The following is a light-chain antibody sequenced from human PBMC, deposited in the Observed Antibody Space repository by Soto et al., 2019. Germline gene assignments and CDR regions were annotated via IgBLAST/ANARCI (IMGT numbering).Light chain of an antibody. J-gene: IGKJ5*01. CDR1: QSVSSSY. V-gene: IGKV3-20*01. CDR2: GAS. Sequence: GERATLSCRASQSVSSSYLAWYQQKPGQAPRLLIYGASSRATGIPDRFSGSGSGTDFTLTISRLEPEDFAVYYCQQYGSSPPITSGQGTRLEIK. CDR3: QQYGSSPPIT.